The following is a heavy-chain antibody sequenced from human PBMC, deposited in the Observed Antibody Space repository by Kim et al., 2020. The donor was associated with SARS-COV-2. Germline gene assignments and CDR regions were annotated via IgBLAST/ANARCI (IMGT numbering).Heavy chain of an antibody. CDR1: GGSISSGGYY. D-gene: IGHD2-2*01. J-gene: IGHJ6*02. Sequence: SETLSLTCTVSGGSISSGGYYWSWIRQHPGKGLEWIGYIYYSGSTYYNPSLKSRVTISVDTSKNQFSLKLSSVTAADTAVYYCAAHCSSTSCQDYYYYGMDVWGQGTTVTVSS. CDR2: IYYSGST. CDR3: AAHCSSTSCQDYYYYGMDV. V-gene: IGHV4-31*03.